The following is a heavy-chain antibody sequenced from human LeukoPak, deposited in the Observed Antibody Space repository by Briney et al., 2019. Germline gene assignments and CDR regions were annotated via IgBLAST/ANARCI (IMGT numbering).Heavy chain of an antibody. Sequence: SETLSLTCAVSGYSISSGYYRGWIRQPPGKGLEWIGSIYHSGSTYYNPSLKSRVTISVDTSKNQFSLKLSSVTAADTAVYYCARQLTTVTLGWFDPWGQGTLVTVSS. J-gene: IGHJ5*02. V-gene: IGHV4-38-2*01. D-gene: IGHD4-17*01. CDR2: IYHSGST. CDR1: GYSISSGYY. CDR3: ARQLTTVTLGWFDP.